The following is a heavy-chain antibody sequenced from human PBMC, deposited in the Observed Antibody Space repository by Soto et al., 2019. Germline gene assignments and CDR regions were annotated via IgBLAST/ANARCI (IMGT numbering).Heavy chain of an antibody. J-gene: IGHJ4*02. CDR2: IDPSDSQT. D-gene: IGHD3-22*01. Sequence: GESLKISCKGSGYSFAGYWITWVRQRPGKGLEWMGRIDPSDSQTYYSPSFRGRVTISVTKSITTVFLQWSSLRASDTAMYYCARQIYDSDTGPNFQYYFDSWGQGTPVTVSS. CDR3: ARQIYDSDTGPNFQYYFDS. V-gene: IGHV5-10-1*01. CDR1: GYSFAGYW.